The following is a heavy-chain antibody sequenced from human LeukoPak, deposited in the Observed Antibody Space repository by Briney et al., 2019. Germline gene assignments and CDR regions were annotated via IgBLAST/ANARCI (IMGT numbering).Heavy chain of an antibody. Sequence: GGSLRLSCAASGFTFNSYWMNWVRQAPGKGLEWVANIKRDGSEKYYVDSAKGRFTISRDNAKNSLDLQMNSLRVEDTAVYYCARLGLEVGGPNWFDPWGQGTLVTVSS. D-gene: IGHD1-1*01. J-gene: IGHJ5*02. CDR3: ARLGLEVGGPNWFDP. CDR1: GFTFNSYW. V-gene: IGHV3-7*01. CDR2: IKRDGSEK.